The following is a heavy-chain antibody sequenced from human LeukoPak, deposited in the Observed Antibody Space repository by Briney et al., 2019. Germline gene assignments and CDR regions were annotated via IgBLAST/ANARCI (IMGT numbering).Heavy chain of an antibody. D-gene: IGHD3-9*01. CDR2: IYYSGST. J-gene: IGHJ5*02. CDR1: GGSISGSSYY. CDR3: ARHRLTIPNWFDP. V-gene: IGHV4-39*01. Sequence: SETLSLTCTVSGGSISGSSYYWGWIRQPPGKGLEWIGSIYYSGSTYYNPSLKSRVTISVDTSKNQFSLKLSSVTAADTAVYYCARHRLTIPNWFDPWGQGTLVTVSS.